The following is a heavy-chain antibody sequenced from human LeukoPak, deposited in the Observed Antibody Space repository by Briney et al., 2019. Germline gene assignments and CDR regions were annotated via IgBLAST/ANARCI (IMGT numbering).Heavy chain of an antibody. J-gene: IGHJ2*01. CDR2: INHSGST. CDR3: ARGGHIVVVTANYWYFDL. D-gene: IGHD2-21*02. V-gene: IGHV4-34*01. CDR1: GGSFSGYY. Sequence: SETLSLTCAVYGGSFSGYYWSWIRQPPGKGLEWIGEINHSGSTNYNPSLKSRVTISVDASKNQFSLKLSSVTAADTAVYYCARGGHIVVVTANYWYFDLWGRGTLVTVSS.